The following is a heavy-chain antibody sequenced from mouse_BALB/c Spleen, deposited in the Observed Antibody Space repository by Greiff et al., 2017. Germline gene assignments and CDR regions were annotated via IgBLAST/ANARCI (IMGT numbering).Heavy chain of an antibody. CDR2: IYPGDGDT. Sequence: QVQLQQSGAELARPGASVKLSCKASGYTFTSYWMQWVKQRPGQGLEWIGAIYPGDGDTRYTQKFKGKATLTADKSSSTAYMQLSSLASEDSAVYYCAREIYYGSSYFDHWGQGTTLTVSS. J-gene: IGHJ2*01. CDR1: GYTFTSYW. D-gene: IGHD1-1*01. V-gene: IGHV1-87*01. CDR3: AREIYYGSSYFDH.